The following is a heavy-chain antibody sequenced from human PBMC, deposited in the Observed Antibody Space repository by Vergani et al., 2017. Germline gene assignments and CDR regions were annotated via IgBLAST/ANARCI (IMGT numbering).Heavy chain of an antibody. D-gene: IGHD2-2*01. CDR3: VREVCSSTSCYGPDL. CDR2: IPRSSSPI. J-gene: IGHJ4*02. CDR1: GITFRVFN. V-gene: IGHV3-48*01. Sequence: EVQLVESGGGLIQPGGSLRLSCVAPGITFRVFNMNWVRPAPGKRLEWRSYIPRSSSPIYYADSVKSRFTISKDNAKSSLYLQMNSLRAEDTAVYYCVREVCSSTSCYGPDLWGQGSLVTVSS.